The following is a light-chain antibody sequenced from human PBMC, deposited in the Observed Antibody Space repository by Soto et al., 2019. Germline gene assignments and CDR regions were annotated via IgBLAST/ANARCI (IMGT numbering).Light chain of an antibody. CDR3: QNFSVTPQLT. CDR2: YAS. J-gene: IGKJ4*01. Sequence: AIRMTQSPFSLSASVGDRVTVTCWARRAISSYLAWSQQNPAKPPNLFIYYASSLQSGVPSRFSGCGSGTDYTLTISSLQPEDFATYFCQNFSVTPQLTFGGGTKVEIK. V-gene: IGKV1D-43*01. CDR1: RAISSY.